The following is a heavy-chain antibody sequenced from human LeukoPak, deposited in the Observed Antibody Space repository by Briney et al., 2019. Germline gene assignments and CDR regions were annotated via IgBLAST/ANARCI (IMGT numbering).Heavy chain of an antibody. V-gene: IGHV1-18*01. CDR2: ISAYNGNT. CDR1: GYTFTSYG. CDR3: ARVGSGYDYVGGYYFDY. J-gene: IGHJ4*02. Sequence: GASVKVSCTASGYTFTSYGISWVRQAPGQGLEWMGWISAYNGNTNYAQKLQGRVTMTTDTSTSTAYMELRSLRSDDTAVYYCARVGSGYDYVGGYYFDYWGQGTLVTVSS. D-gene: IGHD5-12*01.